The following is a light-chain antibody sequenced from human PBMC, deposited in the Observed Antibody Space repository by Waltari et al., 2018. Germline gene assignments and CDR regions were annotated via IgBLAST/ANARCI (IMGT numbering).Light chain of an antibody. Sequence: EIVLTQSPGTLSLSPGERATLSCRASQSVSRSYLAWYQQKPGQAPRVLIHGASNRATGMPDRFSGSGSGTDFTLTISRLEPEDFAVYYCQQYGSSPWTFGQGTKVEIK. CDR2: GAS. CDR1: QSVSRSY. J-gene: IGKJ1*01. V-gene: IGKV3-20*01. CDR3: QQYGSSPWT.